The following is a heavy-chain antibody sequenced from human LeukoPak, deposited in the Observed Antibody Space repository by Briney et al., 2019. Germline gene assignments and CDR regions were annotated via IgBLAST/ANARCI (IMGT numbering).Heavy chain of an antibody. J-gene: IGHJ6*02. D-gene: IGHD2-2*01. CDR1: GYTFTSYG. V-gene: IGHV1-18*01. Sequence: GASVKVSCKASGYTFTSYGTSWVRQAPGQGLEWMGWISAYNGNTNYAQKLQGRVTMTTDTSTSTAYMELRSLRSDDTAVYYCARERCSSTSCYWESGMDVWGQGTTVTVSS. CDR2: ISAYNGNT. CDR3: ARERCSSTSCYWESGMDV.